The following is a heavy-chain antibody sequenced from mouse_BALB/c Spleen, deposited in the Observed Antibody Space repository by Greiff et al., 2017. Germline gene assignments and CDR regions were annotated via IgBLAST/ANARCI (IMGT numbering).Heavy chain of an antibody. CDR2: ISYSGST. V-gene: IGHV3-2*02. D-gene: IGHD1-1*01. CDR3: ARSITTVVATRFDY. Sequence: EVKLMESGPGLVKPSQSLSLTCTVTGYSITSDYAWNWIRQFPGNKLEWMGYISYSGSTSYNPSLKSRISITRDTSKNQFFLQLNSVTTEDTATYYCARSITTVVATRFDYWGQGTTLTVSS. J-gene: IGHJ2*01. CDR1: GYSITSDYA.